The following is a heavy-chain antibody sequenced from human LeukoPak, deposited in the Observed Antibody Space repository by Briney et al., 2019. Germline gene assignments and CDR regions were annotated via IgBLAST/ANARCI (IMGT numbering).Heavy chain of an antibody. J-gene: IGHJ3*02. CDR3: VKGYSGTYYDAFEI. D-gene: IGHD1-26*01. CDR2: ISWNSGRK. Sequence: GGSLRLSCAAFGFTFDNYAMHWVRQAPGKGLEWVSGISWNSGRKGYADSVKGRFTISRDNAENSPYLQINSLRAEDMALYYCVKGYSGTYYDAFEIWGQGTMVTVSS. V-gene: IGHV3-9*03. CDR1: GFTFDNYA.